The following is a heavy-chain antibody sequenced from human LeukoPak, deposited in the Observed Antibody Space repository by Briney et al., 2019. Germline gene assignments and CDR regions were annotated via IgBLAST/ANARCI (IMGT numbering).Heavy chain of an antibody. CDR2: IYISGST. CDR3: ARDRGTWNDDGFDY. Sequence: SSETLSLTCTVSGGSINSGSYYWSWIRQPAGKGLEWIGRIYISGSTNYNPSLKSRVTMSVDTSKNQFSLKLSSVTAADTAVYYCARDRGTWNDDGFDYWGQGTLVTVSS. V-gene: IGHV4-61*02. D-gene: IGHD1-1*01. CDR1: GGSINSGSYY. J-gene: IGHJ4*02.